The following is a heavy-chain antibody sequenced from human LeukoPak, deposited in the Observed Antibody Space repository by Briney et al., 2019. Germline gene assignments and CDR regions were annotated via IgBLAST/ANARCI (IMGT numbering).Heavy chain of an antibody. CDR3: ARQTGSGLFILP. V-gene: IGHV4-39*01. Sequence: SETLSLTCTVSGVSISSSYSYWGWIRQPPGMGLEWIGSIYYTGNTYYNASLKSQFSISIDTSKNQFSLKLTSVTAADTAVYYCARQTGSGLFILPGGQGTLVTVSS. CDR2: IYYTGNT. D-gene: IGHD3/OR15-3a*01. J-gene: IGHJ4*02. CDR1: GVSISSSYSY.